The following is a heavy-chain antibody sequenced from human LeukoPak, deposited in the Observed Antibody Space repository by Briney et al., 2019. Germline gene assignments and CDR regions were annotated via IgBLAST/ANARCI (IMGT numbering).Heavy chain of an antibody. D-gene: IGHD6-19*01. CDR3: ARGAVAGTY. J-gene: IGHJ4*02. CDR2: INHSGST. V-gene: IGHV4-34*01. Sequence: PSETLSLTCTVSGGSISSYYWSWIRQPPGKGLEWIGEINHSGSTNYNPSLKSRVTISVDTSKNQFSLKLSSVTAADTAVYYCARGAVAGTYWGQGTLVTVSS. CDR1: GGSISSYY.